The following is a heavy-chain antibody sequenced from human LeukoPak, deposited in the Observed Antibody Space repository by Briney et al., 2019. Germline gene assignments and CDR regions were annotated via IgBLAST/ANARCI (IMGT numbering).Heavy chain of an antibody. D-gene: IGHD6-13*01. Sequence: SVKVSCKASGGTFSSYAISWVRQAPGQGLEWMGGIIPIFGTANYAQKFQGRVTITTAESTSTAYMELSSLRFEDTAVYYCASAIAAAGDGENWFDPWGQGTLVTVSS. CDR1: GGTFSSYA. CDR3: ASAIAAAGDGENWFDP. CDR2: IIPIFGTA. V-gene: IGHV1-69*05. J-gene: IGHJ5*02.